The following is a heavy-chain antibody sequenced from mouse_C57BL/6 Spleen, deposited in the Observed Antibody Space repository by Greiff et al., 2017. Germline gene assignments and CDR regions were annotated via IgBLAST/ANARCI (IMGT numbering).Heavy chain of an antibody. CDR3: ARETAQGFAY. CDR1: GYSITSGYD. V-gene: IGHV3-1*01. CDR2: ISYSGST. J-gene: IGHJ3*01. Sequence: VQLQQSGPGMVKPSQSLSLTCTVTGYSITSGYDWHWIRHFPGNKLEWMGYISYSGSTNYNPSLKSRISITHDTSKNHFFLKLNSVTTEDTATYYCARETAQGFAYWGQGTLVTVSA. D-gene: IGHD3-2*02.